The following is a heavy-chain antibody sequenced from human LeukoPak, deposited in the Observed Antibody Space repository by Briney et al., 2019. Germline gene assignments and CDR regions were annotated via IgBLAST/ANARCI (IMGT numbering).Heavy chain of an antibody. CDR1: GFTVSSNY. D-gene: IGHD5-12*01. CDR2: IYSGGST. CDR3: ARGGNGGYLRFDP. Sequence: GGSLRLSCAASGFTVSSNYMSWVRQAPGKRLEWVSVIYSGGSTYYADSVKGRFAISRDNSKNTLYLQMNSLRAEDTAVYYCARGGNGGYLRFDPWGQGTLVTVSS. V-gene: IGHV3-53*01. J-gene: IGHJ5*02.